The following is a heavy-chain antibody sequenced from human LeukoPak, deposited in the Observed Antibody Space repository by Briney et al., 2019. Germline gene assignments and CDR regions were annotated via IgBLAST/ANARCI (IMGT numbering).Heavy chain of an antibody. D-gene: IGHD3-10*01. CDR3: AKGYYYGSGSYYTVDY. CDR2: ISGSGGST. Sequence: AGGSLRLSCAASGFTFSSYAMSWVRQAPGKGLEWVSAISGSGGSTYYADSVKGRFTISRDNSKNTLYLQMNSLRAEDTAVYYCAKGYYYGSGSYYTVDYWGQGTLVTVSS. J-gene: IGHJ4*02. V-gene: IGHV3-23*01. CDR1: GFTFSSYA.